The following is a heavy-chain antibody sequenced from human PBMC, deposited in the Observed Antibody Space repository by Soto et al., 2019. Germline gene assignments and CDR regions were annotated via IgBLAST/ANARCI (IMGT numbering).Heavy chain of an antibody. D-gene: IGHD3-16*01. J-gene: IGHJ6*02. CDR1: GFAFHNYS. Sequence: QVRLEESGGGVVQPGRSLRLSCAASGFAFHNYSMHWVRQAPGKGLEWVAIMSMDGNNKYYADSVKGRITISSDNSKSMIFLKMSSLRTEDTAVYFCARDRGPYVYCYYGMDVWGQGTTVTVSS. CDR3: ARDRGPYVYCYYGMDV. V-gene: IGHV3-30-3*01. CDR2: MSMDGNNK.